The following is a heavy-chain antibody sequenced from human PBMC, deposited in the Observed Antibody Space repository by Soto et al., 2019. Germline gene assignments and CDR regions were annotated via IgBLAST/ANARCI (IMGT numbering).Heavy chain of an antibody. J-gene: IGHJ4*02. CDR1: GFTFGDYA. D-gene: IGHD3-3*01. Sequence: GGSLRLSCTASGFTFGDYAMSWFRQAPGKGLEWVGFIRSKAYGGTTEYAASVKGRFTISRDDSKSIAYLQMNSLKTEDTAVYYCTRDLPANYDFWSGYYIFDYWGQGTLVTVSS. V-gene: IGHV3-49*03. CDR3: TRDLPANYDFWSGYYIFDY. CDR2: IRSKAYGGTT.